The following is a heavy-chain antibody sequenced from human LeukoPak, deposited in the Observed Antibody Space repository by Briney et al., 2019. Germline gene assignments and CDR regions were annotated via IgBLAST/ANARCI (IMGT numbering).Heavy chain of an antibody. Sequence: GGSLRLSCAASGFTFSSYWMSWVRQAPGKGLEWVANIKQDGSEKYYVDSVKGRFTISRDNAKNSLYLQMNSLRAEDTAVYYCARVALGYYDSSGYSYYYYYGMDVWGQGTTVTVSS. J-gene: IGHJ6*02. CDR2: IKQDGSEK. CDR3: ARVALGYYDSSGYSYYYYYGMDV. D-gene: IGHD3-22*01. CDR1: GFTFSSYW. V-gene: IGHV3-7*01.